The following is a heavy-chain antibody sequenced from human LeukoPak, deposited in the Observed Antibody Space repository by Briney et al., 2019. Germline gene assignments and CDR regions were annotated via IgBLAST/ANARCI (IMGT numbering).Heavy chain of an antibody. CDR2: ITSEGGST. CDR3: VKDLRRIQYPLKYYFDY. Sequence: PGGSLRLSCAASGFTFSSYAMHWVRQAPGKGPEHVSAITSEGGSTYYADSVKGRFTISRDNSKNTLYLRMSSLRTEDTAVYYCVKDLRRIQYPLKYYFDYWGQGTLVTVSS. CDR1: GFTFSSYA. V-gene: IGHV3-64D*09. J-gene: IGHJ4*02. D-gene: IGHD4-11*01.